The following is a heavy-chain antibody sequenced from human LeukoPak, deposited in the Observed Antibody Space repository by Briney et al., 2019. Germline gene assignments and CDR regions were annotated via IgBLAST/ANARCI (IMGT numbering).Heavy chain of an antibody. J-gene: IGHJ5*02. Sequence: SETLSLTCAVYGGSFSGYYWSWIRQPPGKGLVWIGEINHSGSTNYNPPLKSRVTISVDTSKNQFSLKLSSVTAADTAVYYCARILGYCSSTSCYRLGRWFDPWGQGTLVTVSS. D-gene: IGHD2-2*01. CDR3: ARILGYCSSTSCYRLGRWFDP. V-gene: IGHV4-34*01. CDR2: INHSGST. CDR1: GGSFSGYY.